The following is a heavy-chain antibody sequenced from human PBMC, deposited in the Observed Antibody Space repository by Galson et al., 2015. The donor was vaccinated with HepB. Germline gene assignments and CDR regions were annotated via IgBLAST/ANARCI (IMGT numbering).Heavy chain of an antibody. V-gene: IGHV3-30*18. Sequence: SLRLSCAASGFTFSSYDMHWVRQAPGKGLEWVAFISNNGRNKFYADSVKGRFATARVNSQSTLFLQMNSLRAEDTAVYYCAKSDTTYELDCWGQGTLVTVSS. CDR1: GFTFSSYD. CDR2: ISNNGRNK. D-gene: IGHD4-17*01. J-gene: IGHJ4*02. CDR3: AKSDTTYELDC.